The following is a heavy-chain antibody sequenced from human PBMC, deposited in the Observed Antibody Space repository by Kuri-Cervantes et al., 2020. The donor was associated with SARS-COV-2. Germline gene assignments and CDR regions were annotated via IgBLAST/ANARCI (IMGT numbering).Heavy chain of an antibody. D-gene: IGHD3-10*02. V-gene: IGHV5-51*01. CDR2: IYPGDSDT. CDR1: GYSFTSYW. CDR3: ARRGLFSGYFDL. Sequence: ESLIISCKGSGYSFTSYWIGWVRQMPGKGLEWMGIIYPGDSDTRYSPSFQGQVTISADKSISTAYLQWSTLKASVTAMYYCARRGLFSGYFDLWGRGTLVTVSS. J-gene: IGHJ2*01.